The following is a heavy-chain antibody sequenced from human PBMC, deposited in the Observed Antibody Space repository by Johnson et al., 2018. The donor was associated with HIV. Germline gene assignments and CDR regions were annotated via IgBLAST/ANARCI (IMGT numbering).Heavy chain of an antibody. Sequence: QVQLVESGGGVVQPGRSLRLSCAASGFTFSSYGMHWVRQPPGQGLDWVSAVYSTFGPYSADSVRGRLTIPTDNSKNTLYLQMNSLRAEDTAVYYCARVKQQVVRVGSDAFDIWGQGTMVTVSS. J-gene: IGHJ3*02. CDR3: ARVKQQVVRVGSDAFDI. V-gene: IGHV3-NL1*01. CDR1: GFTFSSYG. CDR2: VYSTFGP. D-gene: IGHD6-13*01.